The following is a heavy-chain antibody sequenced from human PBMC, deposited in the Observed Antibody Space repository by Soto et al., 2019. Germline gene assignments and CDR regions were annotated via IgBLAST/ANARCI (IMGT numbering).Heavy chain of an antibody. CDR1: GGSVSSGSYY. CDR2: IYYSGST. Sequence: QVQLQESGPGLVKPSETLSLTCTVSGGSVSSGSYYWSWIRQPPGKGLEWIGYIYYSGSTNYNPSLKSRVTISVDTSKNQFSLKLSSVTAADTAAYYCERGEQLALYNFDYWGQGTLVTVSS. J-gene: IGHJ4*02. V-gene: IGHV4-61*01. CDR3: ERGEQLALYNFDY. D-gene: IGHD6-6*01.